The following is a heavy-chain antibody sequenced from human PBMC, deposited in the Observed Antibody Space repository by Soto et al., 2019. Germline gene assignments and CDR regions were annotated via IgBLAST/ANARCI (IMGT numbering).Heavy chain of an antibody. V-gene: IGHV3-48*02. Sequence: GGSLRLSCAASGFTFSSYSMNWVRQAPGKGLEWVSYISSSSSTIYYADSVKGRFTISRDNAKNSLYLQMNSLRDEDTAVYYCARDGSSWYLSYGMDVWGQGTTVTVSS. CDR2: ISSSSSTI. CDR3: ARDGSSWYLSYGMDV. D-gene: IGHD6-13*01. CDR1: GFTFSSYS. J-gene: IGHJ6*02.